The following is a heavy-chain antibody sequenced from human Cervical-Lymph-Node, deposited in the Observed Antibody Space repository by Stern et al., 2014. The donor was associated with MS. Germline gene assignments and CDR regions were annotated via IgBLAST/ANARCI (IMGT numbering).Heavy chain of an antibody. CDR2: IIPIFGTA. CDR1: GGTFSSYP. CDR3: ASPVTLTVGAMDV. Sequence: QMQLVQSGAEVKKPGSSVKLSCKASGGTFSSYPIIWVRQAPGQGLEWMGGIIPIFGTANYAQKVQGRVTITEDGSSSTAYMELSSLRSEDTAVYYCASPVTLTVGAMDVWGQGTTVTVSS. V-gene: IGHV1-69*01. D-gene: IGHD4-17*01. J-gene: IGHJ6*02.